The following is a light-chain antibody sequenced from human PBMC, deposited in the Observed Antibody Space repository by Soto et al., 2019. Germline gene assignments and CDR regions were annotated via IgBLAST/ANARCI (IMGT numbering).Light chain of an antibody. CDR3: SSYTSSSNHV. V-gene: IGLV2-14*01. J-gene: IGLJ1*01. CDR2: DVS. CDR1: SSDVGGYNY. Sequence: QSALTQPASVSGSPGQSITISCTGTSSDVGGYNYVSWYQQHPGKAPKLMIYDVSNRPSGVSNRFSGSKSGNTASLTISGLQAEDEADDYCSSYTSSSNHVFGTGTKLTVL.